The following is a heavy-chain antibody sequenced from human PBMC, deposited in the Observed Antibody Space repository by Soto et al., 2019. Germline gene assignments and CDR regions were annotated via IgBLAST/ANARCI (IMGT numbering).Heavy chain of an antibody. V-gene: IGHV3-49*04. CDR2: IRSKAYGGTT. CDR3: TRDIGYSSSWTYYYCYGMDV. J-gene: IGHJ6*02. CDR1: GLTFGDDA. Sequence: PGGSLRLSCTASGLTFGDDAMSWVRQAPGKVLEWVGFIRSKAYGGTTEYAASVKGRFTISRDDSKSIAYLQMNSLKTEDTAVYYCTRDIGYSSSWTYYYCYGMDVWGQGTTVTVSS. D-gene: IGHD6-13*01.